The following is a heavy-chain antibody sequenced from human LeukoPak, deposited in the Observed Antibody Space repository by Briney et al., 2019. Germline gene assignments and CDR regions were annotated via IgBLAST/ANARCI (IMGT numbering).Heavy chain of an antibody. CDR2: ISSSSSTI. D-gene: IGHD3-16*01. CDR1: GFTFSSYS. Sequence: PGGSLRLSCAASGFTFSSYSMNWVRQAPGKGLEWVSYISSSSSTIYYADSVKGRFTISRDNAKNSLYLQMNSLRAEDTAVYYCARDAALWGVTFDAFDIWGQGTMVTVSS. CDR3: ARDAALWGVTFDAFDI. J-gene: IGHJ3*02. V-gene: IGHV3-48*01.